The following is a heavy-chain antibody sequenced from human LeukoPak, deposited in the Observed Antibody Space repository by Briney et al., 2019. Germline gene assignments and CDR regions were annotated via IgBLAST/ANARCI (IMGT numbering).Heavy chain of an antibody. D-gene: IGHD4/OR15-4a*01. CDR1: GFTLSNYN. V-gene: IGHV3-21*01. J-gene: IGHJ5*02. Sequence: PGGSLRLSCAASGFTLSNYNMNWFRRAPGKGLEWVSSISGNSNDMNYADSVKGRFTISRDNTRNSLYLQMNSLRAEDTAIYYCVRIPNGANFPNWFDPWGQGTLVTVSS. CDR3: VRIPNGANFPNWFDP. CDR2: ISGNSNDM.